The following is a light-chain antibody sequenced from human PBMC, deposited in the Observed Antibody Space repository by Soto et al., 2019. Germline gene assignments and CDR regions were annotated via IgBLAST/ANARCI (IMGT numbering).Light chain of an antibody. CDR3: QQRINWPRT. CDR2: DAS. J-gene: IGKJ4*01. CDR1: QSVSSY. V-gene: IGKV3-11*01. Sequence: EIVLTQSPATLSLSPGERATLSCKASQSVSSYIAWYQHKPGQAPRLLIYDASSRATALPPRFSGSGSGTDFTFTISSLEPEDSGVYYCQQRINWPRTFGGGTKVDIK.